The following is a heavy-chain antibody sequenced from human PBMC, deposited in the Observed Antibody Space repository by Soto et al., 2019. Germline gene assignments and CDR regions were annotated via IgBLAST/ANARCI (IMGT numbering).Heavy chain of an antibody. CDR3: ARDRGVAPPVAGNSHYYYYMDV. Sequence: QDQLVQSGVEVKKPGASVKVSCKASGYSFTNYGITWVRQAPGQGFEWMGWISAYNGKTNYAQKFQGRVTMTTNASTSTAYLELRSPRSDDTAGYYCARDRGVAPPVAGNSHYYYYMDVWGKGTTVTVSS. V-gene: IGHV1-18*01. CDR2: ISAYNGKT. D-gene: IGHD6-19*01. J-gene: IGHJ6*03. CDR1: GYSFTNYG.